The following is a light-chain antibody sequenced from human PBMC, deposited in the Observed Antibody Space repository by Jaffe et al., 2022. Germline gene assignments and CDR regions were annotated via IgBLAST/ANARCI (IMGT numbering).Light chain of an antibody. V-gene: IGLV2-11*01. CDR1: TSDVGGYNH. CDR2: DVS. J-gene: IGLJ1*01. CDR3: CSYAGTYTIYI. Sequence: QSALTQPRSVSGSPGQSVTISCTGTTSDVGGYNHVSWYQQHPGKAPKLLLYDVSKRPSGVPDRFSGSKSANTASLTISGLQAEDEADYYCCSYAGTYTIYIFGTGTKVTVL.